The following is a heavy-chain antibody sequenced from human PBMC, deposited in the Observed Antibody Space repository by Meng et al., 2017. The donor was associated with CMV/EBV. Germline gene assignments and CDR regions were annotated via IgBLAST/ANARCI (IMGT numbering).Heavy chain of an antibody. Sequence: SLKISCAASGFTFDDYAMHWVRQAPGQGLEWVSGISWNSGSIGHADSVKGRFTISRDNAKNSLYLQMNSLRAEDTSLYYCAKDIRQLVPYYYHGMDVWGQGTTVTVSS. CDR2: ISWNSGSI. CDR3: AKDIRQLVPYYYHGMDV. CDR1: GFTFDDYA. J-gene: IGHJ6*02. V-gene: IGHV3-9*01. D-gene: IGHD6-6*01.